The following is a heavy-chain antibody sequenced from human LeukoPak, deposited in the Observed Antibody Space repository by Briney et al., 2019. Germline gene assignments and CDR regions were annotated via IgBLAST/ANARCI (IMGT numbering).Heavy chain of an antibody. CDR1: GGSISSGDYY. CDR3: ARGNYCESVGPDSFDV. D-gene: IGHD3-22*01. Sequence: SQTLSLTCTVSGGSISSGDYYWSWIRQHPGKGLEWIAYIYYSGSTYYNPSLKSRITISIDTSKNQFSLNLSSVTAADTAMYYCARGNYCESVGPDSFDVWGQGTLVTVSS. J-gene: IGHJ3*01. V-gene: IGHV4-31*03. CDR2: IYYSGST.